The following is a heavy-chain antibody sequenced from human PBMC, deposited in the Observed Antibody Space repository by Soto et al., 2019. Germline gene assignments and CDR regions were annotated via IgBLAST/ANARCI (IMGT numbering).Heavy chain of an antibody. J-gene: IGHJ6*02. CDR1: GFTFSSYG. CDR2: IWYDGSNK. D-gene: IGHD3-3*01. V-gene: IGHV3-33*01. CDR3: ARDSIDFWSGYPHYYYGMDV. Sequence: PGGSLRLSCAASGFTFSSYGMHRVLQAPGKGLEWVAVIWYDGSNKYYADSVKGRFTISRDNSKNTLYLQMNSLRAEDTAVYYCARDSIDFWSGYPHYYYGMDVWGQGTTVTVSS.